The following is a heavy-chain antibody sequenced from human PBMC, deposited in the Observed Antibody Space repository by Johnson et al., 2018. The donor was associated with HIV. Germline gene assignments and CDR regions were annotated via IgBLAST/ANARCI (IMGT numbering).Heavy chain of an antibody. CDR2: IKQDGSNK. J-gene: IGHJ3*02. D-gene: IGHD3-22*01. Sequence: VQLVESGGGLVQPGGSLRLSCAASGFTFSLYWMTWVRQAPGKGLEWVANIKQDGSNKYYADSVKGRFTISRDDSKNTLYLQMNSLTAEDTAVYYCAKDFYHYDSSGYSAFDMWGQGTMVTVSS. V-gene: IGHV3-7*01. CDR1: GFTFSLYW. CDR3: AKDFYHYDSSGYSAFDM.